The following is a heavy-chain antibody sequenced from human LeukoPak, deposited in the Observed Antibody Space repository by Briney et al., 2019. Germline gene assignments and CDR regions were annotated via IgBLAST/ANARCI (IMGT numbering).Heavy chain of an antibody. V-gene: IGHV4-61*02. J-gene: IGHJ6*03. CDR1: GGSISSGSYY. D-gene: IGHD6-6*01. CDR3: ARDEYSSSSSYYYYYYMDV. CDR2: IYTSGST. Sequence: SETLSLTCTVSGGSISSGSYYWSWIRQPAGKGLEWIGRIYTSGSTNYNPSLKSRVTISVDTSKNQFSLKLSSVTAADTAVYYCARDEYSSSSSYYYYYYMDVWGKGTTVTASS.